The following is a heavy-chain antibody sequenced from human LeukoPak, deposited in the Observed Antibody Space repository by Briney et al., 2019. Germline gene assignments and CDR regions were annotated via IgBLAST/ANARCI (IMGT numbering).Heavy chain of an antibody. CDR2: ISSSGSGGNT. D-gene: IGHD2-2*03. CDR1: GFTFDNYA. J-gene: IGHJ4*02. V-gene: IGHV3-23*01. Sequence: GGSLRLSCAASGFTFDNYAMHWVRQAPGKGLEWVSGISSSGSGGNTYYADSVKGRFTISRDNAKNALYLQMDILRAEDTAVYYCAKGAGYCSSTSCPPPPYYFDYWGQGTLVTVSS. CDR3: AKGAGYCSSTSCPPPPYYFDY.